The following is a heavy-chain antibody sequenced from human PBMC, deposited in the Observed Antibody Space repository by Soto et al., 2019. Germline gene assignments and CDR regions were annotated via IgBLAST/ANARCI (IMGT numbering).Heavy chain of an antibody. V-gene: IGHV1-18*01. CDR3: ARVVPGAEAWFGP. D-gene: IGHD2-2*01. Sequence: AASVKVSCKTSGYTFSNYGITWVRQAPGQPLEWLGWISLYSDGTNYAQKFQGGVSMTTDTSTTTAYMELRSLRSDDTAVYYRARVVPGAEAWFGPWGQGTLVTVSS. CDR1: GYTFSNYG. CDR2: ISLYSDGT. J-gene: IGHJ5*02.